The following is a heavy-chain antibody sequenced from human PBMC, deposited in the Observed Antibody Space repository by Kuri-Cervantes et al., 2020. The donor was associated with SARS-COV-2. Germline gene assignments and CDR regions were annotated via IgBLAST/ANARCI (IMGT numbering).Heavy chain of an antibody. Sequence: SETLSLTCTVSGGSISSSSYYWGWIRQPPGKGLEWIGSIYYSGSTYYNPSLKSRVTISVGTSKNQFSLKLSSVTAADTAVYYCATVARGAIVATIREGFDYWGQGTLVTVSS. V-gene: IGHV4-39*01. CDR3: ATVARGAIVATIREGFDY. D-gene: IGHD5-12*01. CDR1: GGSISSSSYY. CDR2: IYYSGST. J-gene: IGHJ4*02.